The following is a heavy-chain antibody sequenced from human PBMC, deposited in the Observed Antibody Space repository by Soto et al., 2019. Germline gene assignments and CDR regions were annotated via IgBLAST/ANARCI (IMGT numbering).Heavy chain of an antibody. CDR3: ARLPDADDFWSGYFGYFDY. V-gene: IGHV4-39*01. D-gene: IGHD3-3*01. CDR1: GGSISSSSYY. Sequence: SETLSLTCTVSGGSISSSSYYWGWIRQPPGKGLEWIGSIYYSGSTYYNPSLKSRVTISVDTSKNQFSLKLSSVTAADTAVYYCARLPDADDFWSGYFGYFDYWGQGTLVTVSS. CDR2: IYYSGST. J-gene: IGHJ4*02.